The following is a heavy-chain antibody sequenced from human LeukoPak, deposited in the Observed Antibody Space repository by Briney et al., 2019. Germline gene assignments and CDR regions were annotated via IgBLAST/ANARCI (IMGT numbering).Heavy chain of an antibody. Sequence: SETLSLTCTVSGGSISSYYWSWIRQPPGKGLEWIGYIYYSGSTNYNPSLKSRVTISVDTSKNQFSLKLSSVTAADTAVYYCASMATMRFDYWGRGTLVTVSS. J-gene: IGHJ4*02. D-gene: IGHD5-24*01. CDR3: ASMATMRFDY. V-gene: IGHV4-59*01. CDR2: IYYSGST. CDR1: GGSISSYY.